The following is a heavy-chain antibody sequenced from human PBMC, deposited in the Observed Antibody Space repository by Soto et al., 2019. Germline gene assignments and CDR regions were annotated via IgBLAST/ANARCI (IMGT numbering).Heavy chain of an antibody. CDR3: ARFYGSGPVGMLGDYFDY. V-gene: IGHV4-61*05. CDR1: GGSIGTSAYY. Sequence: PSETLSLTCAVSGGSIGTSAYYWGWIRQAPGKGLEWIGYIYYSGSTNYNPSLKSRVTISVDTSKNQFSLKLSSVTAADTAVYYCARFYGSGPVGMLGDYFDYWGQGTLVTVSS. CDR2: IYYSGST. J-gene: IGHJ4*02. D-gene: IGHD2-15*01.